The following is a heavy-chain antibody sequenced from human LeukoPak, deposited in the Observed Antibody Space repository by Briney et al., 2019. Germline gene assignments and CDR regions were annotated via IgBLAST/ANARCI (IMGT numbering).Heavy chain of an antibody. CDR1: GNSFTNYW. V-gene: IGHV5-51*01. Sequence: GESLKISCKGSGNSFTNYWIGCGRPMPGKGLEWMGIIYPGDSDTRYSPSFQGQVTISADKSISTAYLQWSSLKASDTASSYSARREGGWYLDYWGQGTLVTVSS. CDR3: ARREGGWYLDY. J-gene: IGHJ4*02. CDR2: IYPGDSDT. D-gene: IGHD6-19*01.